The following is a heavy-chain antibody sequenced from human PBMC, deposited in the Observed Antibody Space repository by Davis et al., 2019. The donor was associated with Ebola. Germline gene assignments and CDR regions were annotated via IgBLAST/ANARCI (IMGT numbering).Heavy chain of an antibody. Sequence: SETLSLTCTVSGDSISSSSYYWGWIRQPPGKGLEWIGSIYYSGSTSYNPSLKSRVTISVDTSKNHFSLKLSSVTAADTAVYYCARPWYSGTYYDAYDIWGQGTMVAVSS. CDR1: GDSISSSSYY. CDR3: ARPWYSGTYYDAYDI. D-gene: IGHD1-26*01. J-gene: IGHJ3*02. CDR2: IYYSGST. V-gene: IGHV4-39*02.